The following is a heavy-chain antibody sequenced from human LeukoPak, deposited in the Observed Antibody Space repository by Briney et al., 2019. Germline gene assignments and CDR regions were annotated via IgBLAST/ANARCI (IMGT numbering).Heavy chain of an antibody. CDR3: ARSITLFGVVIPHDFDI. J-gene: IGHJ3*02. CDR2: ISAYNGNT. V-gene: IGHV1-18*01. D-gene: IGHD3-3*01. CDR1: GYTFTSYV. Sequence: ASVKVSCKASGYTFTSYVISWVGQAAGRGGDWMGWISAYNGNTNYAQKLQGRVTMTTDTYTSTAYMELRSLRSADTAVYYCARSITLFGVVIPHDFDIWGQGTMVTVSS.